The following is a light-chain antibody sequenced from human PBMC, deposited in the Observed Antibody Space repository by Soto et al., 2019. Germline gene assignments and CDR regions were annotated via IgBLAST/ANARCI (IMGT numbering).Light chain of an antibody. CDR2: DAS. J-gene: IGKJ3*01. Sequence: EIVLTQSPATLSLSPGERATLSCRASQSVSSYLAWYQQKPGQAPRLLIYDASNRATGIPARSSGSGSGTDFTLTISSLEPEDFAVYYCQQRSNWRGVTFGPGTKVDIK. V-gene: IGKV3-11*01. CDR1: QSVSSY. CDR3: QQRSNWRGVT.